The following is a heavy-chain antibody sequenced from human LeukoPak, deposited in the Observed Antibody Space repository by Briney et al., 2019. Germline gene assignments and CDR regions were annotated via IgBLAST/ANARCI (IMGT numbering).Heavy chain of an antibody. Sequence: GSLRLSCVASAFTFRRYAMSWVRQPPGKGLEWIGEINHSGSTNYNPSLKSRVTISVDTSKNQFSLKLSSVTAADTAVYYCARHAPYSSSWSPRYYYYYMDVWGKGTTVTISS. CDR1: AFTFRRYA. CDR3: ARHAPYSSSWSPRYYYYYMDV. D-gene: IGHD6-13*01. J-gene: IGHJ6*03. V-gene: IGHV4-34*01. CDR2: INHSGST.